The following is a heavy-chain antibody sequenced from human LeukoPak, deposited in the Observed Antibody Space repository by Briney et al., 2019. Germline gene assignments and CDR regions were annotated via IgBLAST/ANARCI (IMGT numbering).Heavy chain of an antibody. CDR1: GGSVSSISYY. CDR2: IYYSGST. CDR3: VRDSNFCSGGSCYSGNFDY. D-gene: IGHD2-15*01. V-gene: IGHV4-61*01. Sequence: SETLSLTCSVSGGSVSSISYYWTWIRQPPGKGLEWIGYIYYSGSTNYNPSLKSRVTMSVDTSKSQFSLKLNSVTAADTAVYYCVRDSNFCSGGSCYSGNFDYWGQGTLVTVSS. J-gene: IGHJ4*02.